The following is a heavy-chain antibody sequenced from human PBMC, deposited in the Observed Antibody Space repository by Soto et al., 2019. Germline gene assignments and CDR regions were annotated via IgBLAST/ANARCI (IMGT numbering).Heavy chain of an antibody. D-gene: IGHD3-3*01. Sequence: PSETLSLTCSVSGASISDGNYYWTWIRQSPARGLEWIGYVYYSGSTYYNPSLQSRVTIPADTSNNYYSLKLNSVTVADTAVYFCARGRFLDFWGQGILVTVSS. J-gene: IGHJ4*02. CDR2: VYYSGST. V-gene: IGHV4-30-4*01. CDR3: ARGRFLDF. CDR1: GASISDGNYY.